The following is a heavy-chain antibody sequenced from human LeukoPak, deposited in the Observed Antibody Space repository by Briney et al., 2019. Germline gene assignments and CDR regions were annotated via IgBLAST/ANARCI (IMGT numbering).Heavy chain of an antibody. J-gene: IGHJ4*02. V-gene: IGHV3-74*01. CDR3: ARSSPDY. Sequence: GGSLRLSCAASGFTFSTYWMHWVRQAPGKGLVWVSHINIDGNTTTYADSVKGRFTISRDNAKNTLYLQLNSLGAEDTAMYYCARSSPDYWGQGTLVTVSS. CDR2: INIDGNTT. CDR1: GFTFSTYW.